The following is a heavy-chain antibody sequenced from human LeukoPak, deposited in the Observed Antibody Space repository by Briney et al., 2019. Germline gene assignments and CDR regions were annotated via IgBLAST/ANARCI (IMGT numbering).Heavy chain of an antibody. CDR3: AKESSSGYFN. J-gene: IGHJ4*02. D-gene: IGHD3-22*01. V-gene: IGHV3-23*01. Sequence: PGGSLRLSCAASGFTFSSYAMNWVRQAPGKGLEWVSTISGSGGSTYYADSVKGRFTISRDNSKNTLYLEMNSLRAEDTAIYYCAKESSSGYFNWGQGTLVSVSS. CDR2: ISGSGGST. CDR1: GFTFSSYA.